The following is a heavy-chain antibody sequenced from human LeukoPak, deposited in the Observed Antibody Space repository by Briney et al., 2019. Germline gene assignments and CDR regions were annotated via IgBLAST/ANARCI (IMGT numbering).Heavy chain of an antibody. CDR3: AREGTYDSSGLAIDI. D-gene: IGHD3-22*01. V-gene: IGHV3-23*01. J-gene: IGHJ3*02. Sequence: GGSLRLSCAASGLTFSSYAMSWVRQAPGKGPEWVSAISGSGGSTYYADSVKGRFTISRDNSKNTLYLQMNSLRAEDTAVYYCAREGTYDSSGLAIDIWGQGTMVTVSS. CDR1: GLTFSSYA. CDR2: ISGSGGST.